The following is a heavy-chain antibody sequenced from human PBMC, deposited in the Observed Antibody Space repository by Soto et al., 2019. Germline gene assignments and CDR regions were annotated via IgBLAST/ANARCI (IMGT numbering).Heavy chain of an antibody. Sequence: EVQLLESGGGLVQPGGSLRLACAASGFNFGTYAMGWVRQAPGRGLEWVSSAGSGSNRYYADSVRGRFTVSRDTSKSTLYLEMSSLRAEDTALYYCVKFRGQAYSYYHMDVWGKGTTVTVSS. J-gene: IGHJ6*03. V-gene: IGHV3-23*01. CDR3: VKFRGQAYSYYHMDV. CDR2: AGSGSNR. CDR1: GFNFGTYA.